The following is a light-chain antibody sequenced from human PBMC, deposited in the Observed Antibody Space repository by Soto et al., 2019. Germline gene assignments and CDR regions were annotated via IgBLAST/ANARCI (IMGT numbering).Light chain of an antibody. Sequence: QLVLTQSPSASASLGASVKLTCTLSSGHSSYAIAWHQQQPEKGPRYLMKLNSDGSHSKGDGIPDRFSGSSPGAERYLTISSLQSDDEADYYCQTWGTGIQLFGGGTKLTVL. J-gene: IGLJ2*01. CDR3: QTWGTGIQL. CDR2: LNSDGSH. CDR1: SGHSSYA. V-gene: IGLV4-69*01.